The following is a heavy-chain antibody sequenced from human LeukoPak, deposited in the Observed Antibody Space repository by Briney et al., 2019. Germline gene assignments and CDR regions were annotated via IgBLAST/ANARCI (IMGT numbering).Heavy chain of an antibody. Sequence: GASVKVSCKASGGTFSSYAISWVRQAPGQGLEWMGGIIPIFGTANYAQKFRGRVTITTDESTSTAYMELSSLRSEDTAVYYCARSPGLRNWFDPWGQGTLVTVSS. CDR2: IIPIFGTA. CDR3: ARSPGLRNWFDP. CDR1: GGTFSSYA. V-gene: IGHV1-69*05. J-gene: IGHJ5*02.